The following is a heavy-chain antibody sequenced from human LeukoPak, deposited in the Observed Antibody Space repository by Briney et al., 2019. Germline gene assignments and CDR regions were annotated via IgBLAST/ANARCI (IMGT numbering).Heavy chain of an antibody. V-gene: IGHV1-46*01. CDR2: INPSGGST. J-gene: IGHJ4*02. CDR3: ARLDSIATSTPDY. D-gene: IGHD6-6*01. CDR1: GYTFTSYD. Sequence: ASVKVSCKASGYTFTSYDINWVRQATGQGLEWMGIINPSGGSTSYAQKFQGRVTMTRDTSTSTVYMELSSLRSEDTAVYYCARLDSIATSTPDYWGQGTLVTVSS.